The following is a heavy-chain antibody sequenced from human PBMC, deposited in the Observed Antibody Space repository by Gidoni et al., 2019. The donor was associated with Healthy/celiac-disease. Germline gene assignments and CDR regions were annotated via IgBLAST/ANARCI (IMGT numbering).Heavy chain of an antibody. J-gene: IGHJ2*01. Sequence: EVQLVESGGGLVQPGGSLRLSCAASGFPFSSYSMNWVRQAPGKGLEWVSYISSSSSTIYYADSVKGRFTISRDNAKNSLYLQMNSLRAEDTAVYYCARGASWGVPYWYFDLWGRGTLVTVSS. CDR1: GFPFSSYS. CDR2: ISSSSSTI. CDR3: ARGASWGVPYWYFDL. V-gene: IGHV3-48*04. D-gene: IGHD3-10*01.